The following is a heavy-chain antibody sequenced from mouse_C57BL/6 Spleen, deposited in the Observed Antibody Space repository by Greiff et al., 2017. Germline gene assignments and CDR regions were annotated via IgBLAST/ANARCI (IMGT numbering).Heavy chain of an antibody. V-gene: IGHV1-54*01. CDR2: INPGSGGT. CDR1: GYAFTNYL. Sequence: QVQLKESGAELVRPGTSVKVSCKASGYAFTNYLIEWVKQRPGQGLEWIGVINPGSGGTNYNEKFKGKATLTADKSSRTAYMQLSSLTSEDSAVYFCTRRWLRWYFDVWGTGTTVTVSS. CDR3: TRRWLRWYFDV. D-gene: IGHD2-2*01. J-gene: IGHJ1*03.